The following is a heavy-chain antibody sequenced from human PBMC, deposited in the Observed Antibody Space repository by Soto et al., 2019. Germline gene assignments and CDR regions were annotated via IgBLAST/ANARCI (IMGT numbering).Heavy chain of an antibody. CDR3: AKDPGLILTVYLYSFDY. J-gene: IGHJ4*02. CDR1: GFTFSSYA. CDR2: IIGSGGST. D-gene: IGHD3-9*01. Sequence: GGSLRLSCAASGFTFSSYAMSWVRQAPGKGLEWVSAIIGSGGSTYYADSVKGRFTISRDNSKNTLYLQMNSLRAVDTAVYYCAKDPGLILTVYLYSFDYWGQGTLVTVSS. V-gene: IGHV3-23*01.